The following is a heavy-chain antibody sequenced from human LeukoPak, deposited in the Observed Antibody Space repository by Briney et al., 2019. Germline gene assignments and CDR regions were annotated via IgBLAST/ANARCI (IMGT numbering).Heavy chain of an antibody. CDR2: INHSGST. CDR3: ARVSIYYDSSGYYY. Sequence: PSESLSLTCAVYGGSFSGYYWSWIRQPPGKGLEWIGEINHSGSTNYNPSLKSRVTISVDTTKNQFSLKLSSVTAADTAVYYCARVSIYYDSSGYYYWGQGTLVTVSS. D-gene: IGHD3-22*01. J-gene: IGHJ4*02. V-gene: IGHV4-34*01. CDR1: GGSFSGYY.